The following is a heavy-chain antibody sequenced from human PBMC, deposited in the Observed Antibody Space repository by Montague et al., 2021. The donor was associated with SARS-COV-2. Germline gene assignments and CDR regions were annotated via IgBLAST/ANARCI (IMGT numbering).Heavy chain of an antibody. CDR2: IYYSGST. J-gene: IGHJ4*02. Sequence: SETLSLTCTVSGGSISSSSYYWGWIRQPPGKGLEWIGSIYYSGSTYYDPSLNSRATISVDTSKNQFSLKLSSVTAADTAVYYCARREVYYGSGSYPNWGQGTLDTVSS. D-gene: IGHD3-10*01. CDR1: GGSISSSSYY. V-gene: IGHV4-39*01. CDR3: ARREVYYGSGSYPN.